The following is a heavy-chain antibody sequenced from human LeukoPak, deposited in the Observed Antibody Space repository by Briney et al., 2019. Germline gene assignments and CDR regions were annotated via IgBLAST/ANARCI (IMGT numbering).Heavy chain of an antibody. Sequence: NPSETLSLTCTVSGGSISSSSYYWGWIRQPPGKGLEWIGSIYYSGSTYYNPSLKSRVTISVDTSKNQFSLKLSSVTAADTAVYYCARRADYYDSSGYPRRAFDIWGQGTMVTVSS. CDR1: GGSISSSSYY. CDR3: ARRADYYDSSGYPRRAFDI. CDR2: IYYSGST. J-gene: IGHJ3*02. V-gene: IGHV4-39*01. D-gene: IGHD3-22*01.